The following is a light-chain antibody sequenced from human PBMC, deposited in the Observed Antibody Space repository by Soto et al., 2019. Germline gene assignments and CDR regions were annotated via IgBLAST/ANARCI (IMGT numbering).Light chain of an antibody. CDR2: DAS. CDR1: QSVRSY. Sequence: DIVLTQSPATLSLSPGERATLSCRASQSVRSYLGWYQQRPGQAPRLLIYDASNRATGIPARFSGSGSGTDFTLSISSLEPEDFAVYYCQQGGTFGQGTRLEI. V-gene: IGKV3-11*01. CDR3: QQGGT. J-gene: IGKJ5*01.